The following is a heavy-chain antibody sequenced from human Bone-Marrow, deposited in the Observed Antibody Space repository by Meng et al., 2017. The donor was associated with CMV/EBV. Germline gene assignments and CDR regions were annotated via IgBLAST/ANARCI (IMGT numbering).Heavy chain of an antibody. CDR2: FDPEDGET. CDR1: GYPPTELS. J-gene: IGHJ4*02. CDR3: ATDLRGSSFDY. V-gene: IGHV1-24*01. Sequence: HDLLVQCEGHVKTPEASVKVSCKVPGYPPTELSMHWVRQAPGKGLEWMGGFDPEDGETIYAQKVQGRVTMTEDTSTDTAYMELSSLRSEDTAVYYCATDLRGSSFDYWGQGTLVTVSS. D-gene: IGHD3-16*01.